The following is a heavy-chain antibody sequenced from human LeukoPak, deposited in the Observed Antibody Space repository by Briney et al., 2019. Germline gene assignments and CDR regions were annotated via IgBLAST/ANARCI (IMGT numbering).Heavy chain of an antibody. V-gene: IGHV4-34*01. CDR1: GGSFSGYY. D-gene: IGHD6-13*01. Sequence: SETLSLTCAVYGGSFSGYYWSWIRQPPGKGLEWIGEINHSGSTNYNPSLKSRVTISVDTSKNQFSLKLSSVTAADTAVCYCARMSAAVDHWGQGTLVTVSS. CDR2: INHSGST. J-gene: IGHJ4*02. CDR3: ARMSAAVDH.